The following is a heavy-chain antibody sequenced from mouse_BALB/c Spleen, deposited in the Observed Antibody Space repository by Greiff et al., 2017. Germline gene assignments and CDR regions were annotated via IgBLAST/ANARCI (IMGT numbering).Heavy chain of an antibody. CDR1: GFTFSSFG. V-gene: IGHV5-17*02. CDR2: ISSGSSTI. J-gene: IGHJ4*01. CDR3: ARSYGNYAMDY. Sequence: EVKVEESGGGLVQPGGSRELSCAASGFTFSSFGMHWVRQAPEKGLEWVAYISSGSSTIYYADTVKGRFTISRDNPKNTLFLQMTSLRSEDTAMYYCARSYGNYAMDYWGQGTSVTVSS. D-gene: IGHD2-1*01.